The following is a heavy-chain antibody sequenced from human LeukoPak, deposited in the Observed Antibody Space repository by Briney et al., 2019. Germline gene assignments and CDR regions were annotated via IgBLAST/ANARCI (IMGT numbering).Heavy chain of an antibody. V-gene: IGHV4-4*02. CDR2: IYHSGST. CDR1: GGSISSSNW. D-gene: IGHD3-10*01. CDR3: ARAWDYYYGSSWFDP. Sequence: ASETLSLTCAVSGGSISSSNWWSWVRQPPGKGLEWIGEIYHSGSTNYNPSLKSRVTISVDKSKNQFSLKLSSVTAADTAVYYCARAWDYYYGSSWFDPWGQGTLVTVSS. J-gene: IGHJ5*02.